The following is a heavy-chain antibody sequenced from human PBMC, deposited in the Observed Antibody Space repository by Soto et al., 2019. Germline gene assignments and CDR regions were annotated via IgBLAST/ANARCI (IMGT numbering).Heavy chain of an antibody. J-gene: IGHJ4*02. CDR1: GGSISSYY. CDR3: GRHRGYAPVDS. CDR2: IYYSGST. D-gene: IGHD5-12*01. V-gene: IGHV4-59*08. Sequence: SETLSLTCTVSGGSISSYYWSWIRQPPGKGLEWIGYIYYSGSTNYNPSLKSRVTVSGDTSKNQFSLKVTSVTAADTAVYYCGRHRGYAPVDSWGQGTLVTVSS.